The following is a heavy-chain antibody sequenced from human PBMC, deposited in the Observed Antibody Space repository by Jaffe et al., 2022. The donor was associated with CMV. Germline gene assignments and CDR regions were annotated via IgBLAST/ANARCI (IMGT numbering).Heavy chain of an antibody. CDR1: GFTFDDYA. J-gene: IGHJ6*02. V-gene: IGHV3-9*01. CDR2: ISWNSGSI. D-gene: IGHD3-3*01. Sequence: EVQLVESGGGLVQPGRSLRLSCAASGFTFDDYAMHWVRQAPGKGLEWVSGISWNSGSIGYADSVKGRFTISRDNAKNSLYLQMNSLRAEDTALYYCATSFWSGYDDYYYYGMDVWGQGTTVTVSS. CDR3: ATSFWSGYDDYYYYGMDV.